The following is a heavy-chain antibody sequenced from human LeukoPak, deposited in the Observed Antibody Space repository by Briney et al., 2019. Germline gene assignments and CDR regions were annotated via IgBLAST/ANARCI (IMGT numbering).Heavy chain of an antibody. Sequence: ASVKVSCKASGGTFSSYTINWVRQAPGQGLEWMGGIIPVFDTTNYAQKFQGRVTITADKFTSTAYMEVSSLRSEDTAVYYCAREHDFLSGYGMDVWGQGTTVTVSS. CDR2: IIPVFDTT. CDR3: AREHDFLSGYGMDV. CDR1: GGTFSSYT. J-gene: IGHJ6*02. D-gene: IGHD3-3*01. V-gene: IGHV1-69*06.